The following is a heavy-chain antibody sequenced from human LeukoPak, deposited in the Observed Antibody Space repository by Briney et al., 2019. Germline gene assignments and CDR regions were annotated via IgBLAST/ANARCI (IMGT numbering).Heavy chain of an antibody. CDR2: IKQDGSEK. CDR3: ARDLPGGNLRHKDAFDI. Sequence: GGSLRLSCAASGSTFSSYDMSWVRQAPGKGLEWVANIKQDGSEKYYVDSVKGRFTISRDNAKNSLYLQMNSLRAEDTAVYYCARDLPGGNLRHKDAFDIWGQGTMVTVSS. CDR1: GSTFSSYD. V-gene: IGHV3-7*01. J-gene: IGHJ3*02. D-gene: IGHD4-23*01.